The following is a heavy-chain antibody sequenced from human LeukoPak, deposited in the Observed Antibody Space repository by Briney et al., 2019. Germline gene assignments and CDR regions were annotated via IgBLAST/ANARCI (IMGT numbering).Heavy chain of an antibody. J-gene: IGHJ4*02. Sequence: QSGGSLRLSCAASGFTVSSNYMSWVRQAPGKGLEWVSVIYSGGSTYYADSAKGRFTISRDNSKNTLYLQMNSLRAEDTAVYYCARVQYSSGWYSNYYFDYWGQGTLVTVSS. CDR1: GFTVSSNY. V-gene: IGHV3-53*01. CDR2: IYSGGST. CDR3: ARVQYSSGWYSNYYFDY. D-gene: IGHD6-19*01.